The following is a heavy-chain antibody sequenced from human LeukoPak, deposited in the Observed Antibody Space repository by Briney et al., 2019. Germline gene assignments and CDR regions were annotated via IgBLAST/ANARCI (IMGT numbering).Heavy chain of an antibody. Sequence: PGGSLRLSCAASGFTFSSYAMSWVRQAPGKGLEWVSAISGSGGSTYYAASLKGRFTISRDNSKNTLYLQMNSLSAEDTAVYYCAKDLYTFGGVIVWSIDPFDYWGQGTLVTVSS. J-gene: IGHJ4*02. D-gene: IGHD3-16*02. CDR3: AKDLYTFGGVIVWSIDPFDY. CDR2: ISGSGGST. CDR1: GFTFSSYA. V-gene: IGHV3-23*01.